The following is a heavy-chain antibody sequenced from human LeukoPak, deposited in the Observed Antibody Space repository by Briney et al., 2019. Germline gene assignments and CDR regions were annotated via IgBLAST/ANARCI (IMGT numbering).Heavy chain of an antibody. J-gene: IGHJ4*02. CDR1: GFTFSDYY. Sequence: GGSLRLSCAASGFTFSDYYMSWIRQAPAKALEEGSYISTRWRTMFYTDAVRGRFTISRDNPKNTLYVQMNSLRAEHTPVYYCARGYFDYWGKGILVTVSS. CDR3: ARGYFDY. D-gene: IGHD1-14*01. V-gene: IGHV3-11*01. CDR2: ISTRWRTM.